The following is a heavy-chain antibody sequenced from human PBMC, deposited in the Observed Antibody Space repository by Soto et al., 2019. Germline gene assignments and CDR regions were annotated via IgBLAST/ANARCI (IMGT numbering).Heavy chain of an antibody. V-gene: IGHV3-74*01. Sequence: PGGSLRLSCAASGFTFSSYWMHWVRQAPGKGLVWVSRINSDGSSTSYADSMKGRFTISRDNAKNTLYLQMNSLRAEDTAVYYCARDRRRDFWSGHYLYYYYYGMDVWGQGTTVTVSS. J-gene: IGHJ6*02. CDR2: INSDGSST. CDR1: GFTFSSYW. CDR3: ARDRRRDFWSGHYLYYYYYGMDV. D-gene: IGHD3-3*01.